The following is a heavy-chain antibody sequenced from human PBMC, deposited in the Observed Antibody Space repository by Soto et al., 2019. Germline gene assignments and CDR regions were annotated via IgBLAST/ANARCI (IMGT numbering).Heavy chain of an antibody. Sequence: QVQLVESGGGVVQPGRSLTLSCAASGFPFTSYARHWVRQAPGKGLEWVAVISHDGGIKHYADSVKGRFTISRDNSKNTLYLQMNSLRDQDTAVYHCAREHDALDVWRQGTTVTVAS. CDR3: AREHDALDV. J-gene: IGHJ6*02. D-gene: IGHD1-1*01. CDR1: GFPFTSYA. CDR2: ISHDGGIK. V-gene: IGHV3-30-3*01.